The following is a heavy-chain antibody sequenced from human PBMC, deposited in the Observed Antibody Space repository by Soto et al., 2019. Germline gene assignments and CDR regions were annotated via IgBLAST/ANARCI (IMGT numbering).Heavy chain of an antibody. D-gene: IGHD4-17*01. CDR1: GFTFSSYA. J-gene: IGHJ5*02. CDR3: AKGPNDYGDYSGWFDP. CDR2: ISGSGGST. V-gene: IGHV3-23*01. Sequence: GGSLRLSCAASGFTFSSYAMSWVRQAPGKGLEWVSAISGSGGSTYYADSVKGRFTISRDNSKNTLYLQMNSLRAEDTAVYYCAKGPNDYGDYSGWFDPWGQGTLVTVSS.